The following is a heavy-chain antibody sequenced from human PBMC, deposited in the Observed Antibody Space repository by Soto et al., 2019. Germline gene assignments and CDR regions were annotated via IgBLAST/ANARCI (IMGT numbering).Heavy chain of an antibody. CDR1: GGSISSGGYS. CDR3: ARSITGTYWFDP. V-gene: IGHV4-30-2*01. Sequence: SETLSLTCAVSGGSISSGGYSWSWIRQPPGKGLEWIGYIYHSGSTYYNPSLKSRVTISVDRSKNQFSLKLSSVTAADTAVYYCARSITGTYWFDPWGQGTLVTVSS. D-gene: IGHD1-7*01. CDR2: IYHSGST. J-gene: IGHJ5*02.